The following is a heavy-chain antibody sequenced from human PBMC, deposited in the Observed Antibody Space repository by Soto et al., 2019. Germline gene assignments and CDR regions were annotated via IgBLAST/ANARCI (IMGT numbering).Heavy chain of an antibody. Sequence: QVQLQESGPGLVKPSETLSLTCTVSGGSISSYYWSWIRQPPGKGLEWIGYIYYSGITNYNPSLKCRVTISVDTSKNQFSLKLSSVTAGDTAVYYCARYKSNYYYGMDVWGQGTTGTVSS. CDR3: ARYKSNYYYGMDV. J-gene: IGHJ6*02. D-gene: IGHD1-20*01. CDR2: IYYSGIT. V-gene: IGHV4-59*01. CDR1: GGSISSYY.